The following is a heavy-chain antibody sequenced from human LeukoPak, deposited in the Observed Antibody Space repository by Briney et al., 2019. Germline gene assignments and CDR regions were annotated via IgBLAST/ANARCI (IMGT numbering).Heavy chain of an antibody. CDR2: ISSSGGGT. J-gene: IGHJ4*02. CDR3: AKDTKRISGSYI. D-gene: IGHD1-26*01. V-gene: IGHV3-23*01. CDR1: GFTFSGYA. Sequence: GGSLRLSCAASGFTFSGYAMSWVRQAPGKGLEWVSAISSSGGGTYYADSVKGRFTISRDNSKNTLYLQMNSLRAEDTAIYYCAKDTKRISGSYIWGQGTLDTVSS.